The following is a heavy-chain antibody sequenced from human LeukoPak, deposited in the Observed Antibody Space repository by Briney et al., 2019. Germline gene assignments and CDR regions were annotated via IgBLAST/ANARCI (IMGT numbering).Heavy chain of an antibody. CDR1: GNNLTELS. CDR2: FDPEVGEDGGT. V-gene: IGHV1-24*01. J-gene: IGHJ4*02. Sequence: ASVKVSCKVSGNNLTELSMHWVRQTPGRGLEWMVGFDPEVGEDGGTIYAQIFQGRVTMTEDTSTDTAYMELSSLRSEDTGVYYCTTGHYYDSSGYPYNFDYWGQGTLVTVSS. CDR3: TTGHYYDSSGYPYNFDY. D-gene: IGHD3-22*01.